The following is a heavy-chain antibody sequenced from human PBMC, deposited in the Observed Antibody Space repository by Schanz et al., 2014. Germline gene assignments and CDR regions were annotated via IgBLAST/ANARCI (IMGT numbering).Heavy chain of an antibody. CDR3: ARAGQDYSDSSGYATYYFGN. V-gene: IGHV1-69*04. Sequence: QVRLVQSGAELKMPGATVKVSCETSGYTFTNYGVSWVRQAPGQGLEWMGRIIPILEITNYTQKFQGRVTITADKSTSTAYMELSNLRSEDTAVYYCARAGQDYSDSSGYATYYFGNWGQGTLVTVSS. CDR1: GYTFTNYG. CDR2: IIPILEIT. D-gene: IGHD3-22*01. J-gene: IGHJ4*02.